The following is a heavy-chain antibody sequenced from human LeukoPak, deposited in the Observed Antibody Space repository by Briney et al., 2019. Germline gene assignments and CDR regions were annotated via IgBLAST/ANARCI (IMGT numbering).Heavy chain of an antibody. CDR2: INPNSGGT. Sequence: GASVKVSCKASGYTFTGYYMHWVRQAPGQGLEWMGWINPNSGGTNYAQKFQGRVTMTGDTSISTAYMELSRLRSDDTAVYYCASCIAVAGTDDAFDIWGQGTMVTVSS. CDR3: ASCIAVAGTDDAFDI. J-gene: IGHJ3*02. CDR1: GYTFTGYY. V-gene: IGHV1-2*02. D-gene: IGHD6-19*01.